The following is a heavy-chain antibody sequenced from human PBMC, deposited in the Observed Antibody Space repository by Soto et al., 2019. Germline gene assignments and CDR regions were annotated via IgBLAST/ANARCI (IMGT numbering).Heavy chain of an antibody. Sequence: QVQLVQSGAEVKKPGSSVKVSCKASGGTFSSYAISWVRQAPGQGLEWMGGIIPIFGTANYAQKFQGRVTITADESTSTAYMELSILRSEDTAVYYCASTVTTIGYSYYYGMDVWGQGTTVTVSS. J-gene: IGHJ6*02. CDR1: GGTFSSYA. CDR2: IIPIFGTA. CDR3: ASTVTTIGYSYYYGMDV. V-gene: IGHV1-69*12. D-gene: IGHD4-17*01.